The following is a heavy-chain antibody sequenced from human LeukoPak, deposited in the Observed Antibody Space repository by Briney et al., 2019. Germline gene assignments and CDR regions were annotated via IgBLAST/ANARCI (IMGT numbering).Heavy chain of an antibody. D-gene: IGHD3-9*01. CDR1: GFIFSSYS. J-gene: IGHJ6*03. Sequence: GGSLRLSRAASGFIFSSYSMNWVRQAPGKGLEWVAYISTSSSIIYYSDSVKGRFTISRDNAKNSLYLQMNGLRVEDTAVYYCARDVGDYDNDVSLFRYNYYYMDVWGKGTTVTISS. V-gene: IGHV3-48*04. CDR2: ISTSSSII. CDR3: ARDVGDYDNDVSLFRYNYYYMDV.